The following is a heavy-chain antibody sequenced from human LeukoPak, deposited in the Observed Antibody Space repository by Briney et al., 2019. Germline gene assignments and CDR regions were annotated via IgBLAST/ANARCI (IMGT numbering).Heavy chain of an antibody. CDR3: TRCGGYNLLPGAYDYYYYMDV. CDR2: IYHSGST. D-gene: IGHD3-22*01. V-gene: IGHV4-38-2*02. CDR1: GYSITSGYY. Sequence: SETLSLTCTVSGYSITSGYYWGWVRQSPGKGLEWIGSIYHSGSTYYKPSLKSRVSISVDTSKNQYSLKVTSVTAADTAVYYCTRCGGYNLLPGAYDYYYYMDVWGKGTTVTISS. J-gene: IGHJ6*03.